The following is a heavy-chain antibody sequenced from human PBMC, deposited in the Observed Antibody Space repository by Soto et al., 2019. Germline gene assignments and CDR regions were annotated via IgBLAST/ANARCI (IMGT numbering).Heavy chain of an antibody. CDR2: IYPGDSDT. CDR1: GDSFSNYW. Sequence: GESLKISCKGSGDSFSNYWIAWVRQMPGKGLEWMGIIYPGDSDTRYSPSFQGQVTISADTSINTVYLQWSSLKASDTAIYYCARNSLTGYYNYYYSMDVWGQGTTVTVSS. V-gene: IGHV5-51*01. D-gene: IGHD3-9*01. J-gene: IGHJ6*02. CDR3: ARNSLTGYYNYYYSMDV.